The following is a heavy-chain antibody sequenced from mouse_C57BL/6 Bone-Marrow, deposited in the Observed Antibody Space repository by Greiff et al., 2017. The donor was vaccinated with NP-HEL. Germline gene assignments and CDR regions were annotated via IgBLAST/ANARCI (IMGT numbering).Heavy chain of an antibody. CDR1: GYAFSSSW. CDR2: IYPGDGDT. J-gene: IGHJ1*03. Sequence: QVQLQQSGPELVKPGASVKISCKASGYAFSSSWMNWVKQRPGKGLEWIGRIYPGDGDTNYNGKFKGKATLTADKSSSTAYMQLSSLTSEDSAVYFCARGSYVDWYFDVWGTGTTVTVSS. D-gene: IGHD1-1*02. V-gene: IGHV1-82*01. CDR3: ARGSYVDWYFDV.